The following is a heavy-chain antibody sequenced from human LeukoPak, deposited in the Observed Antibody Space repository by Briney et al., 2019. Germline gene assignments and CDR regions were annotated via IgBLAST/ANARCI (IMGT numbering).Heavy chain of an antibody. Sequence: SEALSLTCAVYGGSFSGYYWSWIRQPPGKGLEWIGEINHSGSTNYNPSLKSRVTISVDTSKNQFSQKLSSVTAADTAVYYCARHGARYYSGSGSYYTTAFDSWGQGTLVTVSS. CDR3: ARHGARYYSGSGSYYTTAFDS. CDR1: GGSFSGYY. J-gene: IGHJ4*02. D-gene: IGHD3-10*01. CDR2: INHSGST. V-gene: IGHV4-34*01.